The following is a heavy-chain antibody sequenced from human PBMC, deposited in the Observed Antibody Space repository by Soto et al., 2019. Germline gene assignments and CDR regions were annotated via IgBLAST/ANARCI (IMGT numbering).Heavy chain of an antibody. CDR3: ARISQGTYCRGGNCYSDY. D-gene: IGHD2-15*01. V-gene: IGHV3-74*01. CDR1: GFTFSSYW. J-gene: IGHJ4*01. CDR2: INGDGIST. Sequence: EVQLVESGGDLVQPGGSLRLSCAASGFTFSSYWMHWVRQDPEKGLVWVSRINGDGISTSYADSVKGRFTISRDNAKDTLYLHMNSLGAEDTALYYCARISQGTYCRGGNCYSDYWGHGTLVTVSS.